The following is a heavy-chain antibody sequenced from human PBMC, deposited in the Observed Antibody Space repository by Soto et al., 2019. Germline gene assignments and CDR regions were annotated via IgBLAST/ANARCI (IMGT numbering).Heavy chain of an antibody. Sequence: SETLSLTCTVSGGSISSGDYYWSWIRQPPGKGLEWIGYIYYSGSTYYNPSLKSRVTISVDTSKNQFSLKLSSVTAADTAVYYCARGRAAMVKGWFDPRGQGTLVTVSS. CDR1: GGSISSGDYY. CDR2: IYYSGST. D-gene: IGHD5-18*01. CDR3: ARGRAAMVKGWFDP. J-gene: IGHJ5*02. V-gene: IGHV4-30-4*01.